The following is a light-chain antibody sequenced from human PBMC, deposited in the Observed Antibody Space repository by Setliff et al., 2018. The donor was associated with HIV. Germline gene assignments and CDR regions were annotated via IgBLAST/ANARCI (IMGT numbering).Light chain of an antibody. J-gene: IGLJ1*01. CDR3: QSYDTSLSGDV. CDR1: SSNIGAGYD. CDR2: DNN. V-gene: IGLV1-40*01. Sequence: QSVLTQPPSVSGAPGQRVTISCIGSSSNIGAGYDVHWYQQVPGTAPKLLIFDNNIRTSGVPDRFSGSKSGTSASLAITGLQAEDEADYYCQSYDTSLSGDVLGIGTKVTVL.